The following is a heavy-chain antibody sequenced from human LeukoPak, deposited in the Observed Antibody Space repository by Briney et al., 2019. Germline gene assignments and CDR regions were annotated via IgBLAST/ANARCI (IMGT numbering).Heavy chain of an antibody. CDR3: ARGARGSGWRVFDI. D-gene: IGHD6-19*01. CDR2: ISYDGSNK. V-gene: IGHV3-30*04. CDR1: GFTFSSYE. Sequence: GGSLRLSCAASGFTFSSYEMNWVRQAPGKGLEWVAVISYDGSNKYYADFVKGRFTISRDNSKNTLYLQMNSLRAEDTAVYYCARGARGSGWRVFDIWGQGTMVTVSS. J-gene: IGHJ3*02.